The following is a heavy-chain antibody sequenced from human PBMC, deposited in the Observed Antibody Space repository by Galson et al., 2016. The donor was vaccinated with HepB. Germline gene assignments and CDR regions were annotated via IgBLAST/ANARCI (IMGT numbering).Heavy chain of an antibody. D-gene: IGHD6-19*01. CDR1: ISSSSYY. V-gene: IGHV4-39*01. CDR2: IYYSGST. Sequence: ISSSSYYWGWIRQPPGKGLEWIGNIYYSGSTYYNPSLRSRVTISVDTSKNQISLKLSSVTAADTAVYYCARLSGSSGWYHFDYWGQGTLVTVSS. CDR3: ARLSGSSGWYHFDY. J-gene: IGHJ4*02.